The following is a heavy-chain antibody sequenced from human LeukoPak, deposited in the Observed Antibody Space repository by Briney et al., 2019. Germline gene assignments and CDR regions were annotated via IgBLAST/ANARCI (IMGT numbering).Heavy chain of an antibody. Sequence: GESLKISCKGSGYRFSSFWIAWVRPMPGKGLEWMGIIYPGDSDTRYSPSFRGQVTISADKSISAAYLQWSSLKASDTAMYYCARQDGFAHYYFDSWGQGALVTVSS. V-gene: IGHV5-51*01. J-gene: IGHJ4*02. CDR1: GYRFSSFW. D-gene: IGHD3-3*02. CDR3: ARQDGFAHYYFDS. CDR2: IYPGDSDT.